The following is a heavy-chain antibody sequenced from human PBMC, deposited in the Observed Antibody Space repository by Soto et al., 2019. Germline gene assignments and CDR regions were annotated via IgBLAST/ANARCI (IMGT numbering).Heavy chain of an antibody. Sequence: PGGSLRLSCAASGFTFSSYSMNWVRQAPGKGLEWVSSISSSSSYIYYADSVKGRFTISRDNAKNSLYLQMNSLRAEDTAVYYCAVSSSAGPGFDPWGQGTLVTVSS. V-gene: IGHV3-21*01. D-gene: IGHD6-6*01. CDR2: ISSSSSYI. CDR3: AVSSSAGPGFDP. J-gene: IGHJ5*02. CDR1: GFTFSSYS.